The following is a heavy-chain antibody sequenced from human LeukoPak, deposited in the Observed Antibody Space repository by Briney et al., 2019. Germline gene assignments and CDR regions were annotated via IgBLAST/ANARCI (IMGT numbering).Heavy chain of an antibody. J-gene: IGHJ5*02. CDR1: GYTFTSYD. CDR3: ARAYRSRGDFWRGYAIDNWFDP. V-gene: IGHV1-8*01. Sequence: GASGKVSCKASGYTFTSYDINWVRQATVQGLEWMAWMNLNSGITGCAQNFQGSITMTRDTSMSTSYMELSRLRSEDTAVYYCARAYRSRGDFWRGYAIDNWFDPWGQGTLVTVSS. CDR2: MNLNSGIT. D-gene: IGHD3-3*01.